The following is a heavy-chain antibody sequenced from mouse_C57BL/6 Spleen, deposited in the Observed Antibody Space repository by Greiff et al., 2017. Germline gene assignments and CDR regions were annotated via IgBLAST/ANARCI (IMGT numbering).Heavy chain of an antibody. D-gene: IGHD4-1*01. V-gene: IGHV1-69*01. CDR1: GYTFTSYW. CDR3: ARLWDDAMDY. Sequence: QVQLQQPGAELVMPGASVKLSCKASGYTFTSYWMHWVKQRPGQGLEWIGEIDPSDSYTNYNQKFKGKSTLTVDKSSSTAYMQLSSLTSVDSAVYYCARLWDDAMDYWGPGTSVTVSS. CDR2: IDPSDSYT. J-gene: IGHJ4*01.